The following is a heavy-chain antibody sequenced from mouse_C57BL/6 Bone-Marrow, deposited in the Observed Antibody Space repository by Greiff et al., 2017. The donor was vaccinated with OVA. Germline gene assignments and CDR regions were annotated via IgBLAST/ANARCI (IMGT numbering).Heavy chain of an antibody. J-gene: IGHJ3*01. D-gene: IGHD1-1*02. V-gene: IGHV2-6*01. CDR2: IWGVGST. CDR1: GFSFTSYG. Sequence: QVQLQQSGPGLVAPSQSLSITCTVSGFSFTSYGVDWVRQSPGKGLEWLGVIWGVGSTNYNSAPKSRLTISKDNSKSQVFLKMNRLRTDDTAMYYCASGGGGPAWFAYWGQGTGVTVSA. CDR3: ASGGGGPAWFAY.